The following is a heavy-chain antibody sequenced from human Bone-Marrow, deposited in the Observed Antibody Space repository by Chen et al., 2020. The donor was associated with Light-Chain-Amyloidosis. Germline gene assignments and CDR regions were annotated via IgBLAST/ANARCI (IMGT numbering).Heavy chain of an antibody. J-gene: IGHJ5*02. Sequence: EVQLVESGGGLVQPGGSLRLSCASSGFTFSRYWLSWVRQAPGKGLEWVANIKQDGSEKYYVDSVKGRFTISRDNAKNSLYLQMNSLRAEDTAVYYCARPPLRYDFWSGRPGFDPWGQGTLVTVSS. V-gene: IGHV3-7*03. CDR3: ARPPLRYDFWSGRPGFDP. CDR2: IKQDGSEK. CDR1: GFTFSRYW. D-gene: IGHD3-3*01.